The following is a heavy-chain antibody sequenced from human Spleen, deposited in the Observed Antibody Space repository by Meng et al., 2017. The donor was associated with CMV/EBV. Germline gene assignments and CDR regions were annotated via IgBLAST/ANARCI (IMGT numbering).Heavy chain of an antibody. D-gene: IGHD2-2*01. CDR2: IREDGSSK. V-gene: IGHV3-7*01. Sequence: GGSLRLSCAASGFTFSTSWMSWVRQAPGKGLEWVANIREDGSSKYYADPVKGRFTISRDNAKNSLFLQMSSLRAEDTAVYYCAKSRPEHYYYGMDVWGQGTTVTVSS. CDR3: AKSRPEHYYYGMDV. J-gene: IGHJ6*02. CDR1: GFTFSTSW.